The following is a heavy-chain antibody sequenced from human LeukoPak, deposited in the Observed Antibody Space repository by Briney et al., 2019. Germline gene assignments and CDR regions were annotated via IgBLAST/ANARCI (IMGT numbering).Heavy chain of an antibody. D-gene: IGHD1-26*01. CDR2: KKEDGSEK. V-gene: IGHV3-7*01. CDR1: GFIFSSYW. Sequence: GGSLRLSCAVSGFIFSSYWMNWVRQAPGKGLEWVGKKKEDGSEKYYVDSVKGRLTISRDNAKNSTDLQMNSLRGEDTAVYYCARDKIVGATNFDYWGQGTLVTVSS. J-gene: IGHJ4*02. CDR3: ARDKIVGATNFDY.